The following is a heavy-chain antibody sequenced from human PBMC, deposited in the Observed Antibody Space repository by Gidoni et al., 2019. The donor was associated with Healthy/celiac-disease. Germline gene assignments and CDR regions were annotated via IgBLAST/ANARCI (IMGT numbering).Heavy chain of an antibody. CDR1: GLTFSSYS. Sequence: EVQLVESGGGLVKPGGSLRLSCAASGLTFSSYSMNWVRQAPGKGLEWVSSISSSSSYIYYADSVKGRFTISRDNAKNSLYLQRNSLRAEDTAVYYCARDQSSVDTAMVPDYWGQGTLVTVSS. CDR3: ARDQSSVDTAMVPDY. CDR2: ISSSSSYI. D-gene: IGHD5-18*01. J-gene: IGHJ4*02. V-gene: IGHV3-21*01.